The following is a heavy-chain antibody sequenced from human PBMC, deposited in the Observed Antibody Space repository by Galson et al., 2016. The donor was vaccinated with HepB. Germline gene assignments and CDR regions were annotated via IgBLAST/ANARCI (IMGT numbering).Heavy chain of an antibody. Sequence: SLRLSCAASGFAFSSHWMHWARQAPGKGLVWVSRMNSDGTTSNYADSVKGPSTISRDNAKNTLYLQMNSLGAEDTALYYCAREDYGDDPIYYYYYGMDVWGQGTTVTVSS. CDR2: MNSDGTTS. V-gene: IGHV3-74*01. D-gene: IGHD4-17*01. CDR1: GFAFSSHW. CDR3: AREDYGDDPIYYYYYGMDV. J-gene: IGHJ6*02.